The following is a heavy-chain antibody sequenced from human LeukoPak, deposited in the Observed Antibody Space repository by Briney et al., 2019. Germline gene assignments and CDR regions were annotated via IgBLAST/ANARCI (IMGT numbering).Heavy chain of an antibody. V-gene: IGHV3-7*01. D-gene: IGHD5-24*01. CDR1: GFTFSTSW. CDR2: IKADGSGK. Sequence: GGSLRLSCVASGFTFSTSWMTWVRQAPGMGLERVANIKADGSGKYYVDSVRGRFSISRDNAKNSLYLELNNLRAEDTGVYFCARDRGWQQFDYWGQGTLVAVSS. J-gene: IGHJ4*01. CDR3: ARDRGWQQFDY.